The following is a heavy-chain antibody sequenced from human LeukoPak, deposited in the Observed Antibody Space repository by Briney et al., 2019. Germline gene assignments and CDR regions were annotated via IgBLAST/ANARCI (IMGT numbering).Heavy chain of an antibody. D-gene: IGHD2-2*01. V-gene: IGHV4-30-2*01. CDR1: GGSISSGGYY. CDR3: ARGYCSSTSCPYLDY. Sequence: TLSLTCTVSGGSISSGGYYWSWIRQPPGKGLEWIGYIYHSGSTYYNPSLKSRVTISVDRSKNQFSLKLSSVTAADTAVYYCARGYCSSTSCPYLDYWGQGTLVTVSS. J-gene: IGHJ4*02. CDR2: IYHSGST.